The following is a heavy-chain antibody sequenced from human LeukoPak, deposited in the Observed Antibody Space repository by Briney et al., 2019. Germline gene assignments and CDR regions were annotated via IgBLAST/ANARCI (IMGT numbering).Heavy chain of an antibody. D-gene: IGHD6-13*01. CDR2: INSDGSST. CDR1: GFTFSSYW. J-gene: IGHJ5*02. V-gene: IGHV3-74*01. CDR3: ARGGSSWYAVWFDP. Sequence: GGSLRLSCAASGFTFSSYWMHWVRQAPGKGLVWVSRINSDGSSTSYADSVKGRFTISRDNAKNTLYLQMNSLRAEDTAVYYCARGGSSWYAVWFDPWGQGTLVTVSS.